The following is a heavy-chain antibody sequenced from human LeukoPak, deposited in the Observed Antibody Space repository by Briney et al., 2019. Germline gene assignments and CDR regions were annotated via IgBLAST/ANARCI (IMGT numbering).Heavy chain of an antibody. CDR3: ARKTNGGNLAFDY. J-gene: IGHJ4*02. CDR2: ISYSGST. V-gene: IGHV4-34*11. D-gene: IGHD4-23*01. CDR1: GGSFSGYY. Sequence: SETLSLTCAVYGGSFSGYYWSWIRQPPGKGLEWIGYISYSGSTNYNASLKSRVTIAVDTSKNQFSLKVRSVTAADTAVYYCARKTNGGNLAFDYWGQGTLVTVSS.